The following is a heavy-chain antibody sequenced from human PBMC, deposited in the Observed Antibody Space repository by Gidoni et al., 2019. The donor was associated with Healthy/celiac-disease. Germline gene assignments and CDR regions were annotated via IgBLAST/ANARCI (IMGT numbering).Heavy chain of an antibody. Sequence: QVQLVQSGAEVKKPGSSVKVSCKASGGTFSSYAISWVRQAPGQGLEWMGGLIPIFGTANYAQKFQGRVTITADESTSTAYMELSSLRSEDTAVYYCAREVSNYYGSGSYKAMDYYGMDVWGQGTTVTVSS. CDR1: GGTFSSYA. D-gene: IGHD3-10*01. V-gene: IGHV1-69*01. CDR2: LIPIFGTA. CDR3: AREVSNYYGSGSYKAMDYYGMDV. J-gene: IGHJ6*02.